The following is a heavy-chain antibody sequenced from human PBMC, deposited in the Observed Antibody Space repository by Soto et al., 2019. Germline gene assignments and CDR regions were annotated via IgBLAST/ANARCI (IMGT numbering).Heavy chain of an antibody. J-gene: IGHJ4*02. CDR1: GFAFIKYY. CDR2: ISGSGTTI. V-gene: IGHV3-11*01. D-gene: IGHD3-10*01. Sequence: PGGSLRLSCAASGFAFIKYYMTWIRQPPGKGLEWVSYISGSGTTIHYADSVKGRFTVSRDNARNSLYLQMNSLRAEDTAFYYCANDPYYYASGNWGQGTLVTVSS. CDR3: ANDPYYYASGN.